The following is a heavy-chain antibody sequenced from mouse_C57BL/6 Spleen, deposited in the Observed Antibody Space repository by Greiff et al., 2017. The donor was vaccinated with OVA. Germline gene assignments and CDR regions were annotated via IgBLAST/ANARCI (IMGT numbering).Heavy chain of an antibody. CDR3: ARHGSSYWYFDV. CDR2: IYPRSGNT. D-gene: IGHD1-1*01. V-gene: IGHV1-81*01. J-gene: IGHJ1*03. CDR1: GYTFTSYG. Sequence: VQLKESGAELARPGASVKLSCKASGYTFTSYGISWVKQRTGQGLEWIGEIYPRSGNTYYNEKFKGKATLTADKSSSTAYMELRSLTSEDSAVYFCARHGSSYWYFDVWGTGTTVTVSS.